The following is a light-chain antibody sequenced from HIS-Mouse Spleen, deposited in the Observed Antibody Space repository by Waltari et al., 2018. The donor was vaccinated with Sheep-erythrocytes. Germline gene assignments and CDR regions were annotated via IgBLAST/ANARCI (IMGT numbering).Light chain of an antibody. V-gene: IGKV3-11*01. CDR1: QSVSSY. Sequence: EIVLTQSPATLSLSPGERATLSCRASQSVSSYLAWYQQKPGQAPRLLIYDASNRATGIPARFSGSGSVTNFTLTISSLEPEDFATYYCQQANSFPITFGQGTRLEIK. CDR3: QQANSFPIT. CDR2: DAS. J-gene: IGKJ5*01.